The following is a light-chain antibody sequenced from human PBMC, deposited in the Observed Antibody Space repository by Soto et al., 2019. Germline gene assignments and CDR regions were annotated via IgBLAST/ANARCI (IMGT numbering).Light chain of an antibody. V-gene: IGKV3-15*01. CDR1: QSVSSN. J-gene: IGKJ5*01. CDR2: GAS. CDR3: QQYNNWPPIT. Sequence: EIVMTQSPATLSVSPGERATLSCRASQSVSSNLAWYQQKPGQAPRLLIYGASTRATGIPARFSVSGSGTEFTLAISSLQSEDFPVYYCQQYNNWPPITFGQGTRLEIK.